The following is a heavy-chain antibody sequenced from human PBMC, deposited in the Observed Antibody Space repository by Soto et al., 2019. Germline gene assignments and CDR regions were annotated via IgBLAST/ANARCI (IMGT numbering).Heavy chain of an antibody. Sequence: TQSVTCTVHGGSSISGGYYWIGIRQHPGKALERIGYIYYSGSTYYNPSLKSRVTISVDTSKNQFSLKLSSVTAADTAVYYCARDRVVVVPAAIRYSYYGMDVWGQGTTVPVSS. CDR3: ARDRVVVVPAAIRYSYYGMDV. J-gene: IGHJ6*02. D-gene: IGHD2-2*02. CDR2: IYYSGST. CDR1: GGSSISGGYY. V-gene: IGHV4-31*03.